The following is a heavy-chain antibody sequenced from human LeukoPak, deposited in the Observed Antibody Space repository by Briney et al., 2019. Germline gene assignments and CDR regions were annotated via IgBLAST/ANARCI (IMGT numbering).Heavy chain of an antibody. J-gene: IGHJ4*02. CDR3: ARGSRMITFGGVIWDHFDH. CDR1: GGTFTAYG. V-gene: IGHV1-69*04. Sequence: GASVTVSCKASGGTFTAYGFNWVRQAPGQGLEWVGRIIPALGIENLAQKFQGRVTITADKSTSTAYMELSSLRSEDTAVYYCARGSRMITFGGVIWDHFDHWGQGTLVTVSS. D-gene: IGHD3-16*02. CDR2: IIPALGIE.